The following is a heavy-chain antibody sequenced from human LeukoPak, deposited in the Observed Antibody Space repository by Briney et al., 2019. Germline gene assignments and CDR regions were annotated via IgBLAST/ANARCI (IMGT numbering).Heavy chain of an antibody. Sequence: PGGSLRLSCAASGFTVSSNYMSWVRQAPGKGLEWVSVIYSGGSTYYADSVKGRFTISRDNSKNTLYLQMNSLRAEDTAVYYCAAITMVRGWVFDYWGQGTLVTVSS. CDR1: GFTVSSNY. V-gene: IGHV3-66*01. CDR3: AAITMVRGWVFDY. CDR2: IYSGGST. J-gene: IGHJ4*02. D-gene: IGHD3-10*01.